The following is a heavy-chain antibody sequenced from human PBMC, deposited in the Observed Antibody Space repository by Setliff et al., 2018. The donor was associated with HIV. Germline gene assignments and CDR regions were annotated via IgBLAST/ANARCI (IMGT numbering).Heavy chain of an antibody. D-gene: IGHD3-10*01. V-gene: IGHV3-30*07. Sequence: GGSLRLSCAASGFTFSNFAVHWVRQSPGKGLERVAVMSFDGSNKYYADSVRGRFTISSDNSKNTLYLQMNSLRAEDTAVYYCARDHSVHLWSGESYLGGMDVWGQGTTVTVSS. J-gene: IGHJ6*02. CDR3: ARDHSVHLWSGESYLGGMDV. CDR1: GFTFSNFA. CDR2: MSFDGSNK.